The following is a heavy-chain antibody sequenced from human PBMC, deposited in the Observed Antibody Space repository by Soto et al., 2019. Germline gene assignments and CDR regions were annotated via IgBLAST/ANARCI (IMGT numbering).Heavy chain of an antibody. CDR2: TFYSGAT. D-gene: IGHD4-17*01. Sequence: QVQLQESGPGLVNPSQTLSLTCTVSGGSISSGGYYWSWIRQHPGKGLEWIGYTFYSGATYYNPSLKSRTTISVDTSKNQFSLPLTSLTAADTAVYFCARVQPYDYGANTGWLDPWGQGTLVTVSS. CDR3: ARVQPYDYGANTGWLDP. CDR1: GGSISSGGYY. V-gene: IGHV4-31*03. J-gene: IGHJ5*02.